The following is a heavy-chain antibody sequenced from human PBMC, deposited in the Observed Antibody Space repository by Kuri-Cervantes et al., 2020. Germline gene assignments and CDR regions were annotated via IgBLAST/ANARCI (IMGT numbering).Heavy chain of an antibody. CDR3: ARVLTSHYYDSSGSFSVYYYGMDV. CDR2: IYHSGST. Sequence: SETLSLTCTVSGGSISSGGYSWRWIRQPPGKGLEWIGEIYHSGSTNYNPSLKSRVTISVDKSKNQFSLKLSSVTAADTAVYYCARVLTSHYYDSSGSFSVYYYGMDVWGQGTTVTVSS. D-gene: IGHD3-22*01. J-gene: IGHJ6*02. V-gene: IGHV4-30-2*01. CDR1: GGSISSGGYS.